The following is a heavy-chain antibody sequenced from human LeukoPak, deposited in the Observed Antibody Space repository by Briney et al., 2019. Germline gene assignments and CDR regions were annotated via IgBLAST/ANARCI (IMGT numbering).Heavy chain of an antibody. CDR2: INHSGST. CDR1: GDSISSSSYY. Sequence: SETLSLTCTVSGDSISSSSYYWGWIRQPPGKGLEWIGEINHSGSTNYNPSLKSRVTISADTSKNQFSLKLSSVTAADTAVYYCARHSGSWRVYFDYWGQGTLVTVSS. J-gene: IGHJ4*02. D-gene: IGHD6-13*01. V-gene: IGHV4-39*01. CDR3: ARHSGSWRVYFDY.